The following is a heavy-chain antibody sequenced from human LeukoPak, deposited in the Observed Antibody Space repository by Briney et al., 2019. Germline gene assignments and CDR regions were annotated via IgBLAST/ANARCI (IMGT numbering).Heavy chain of an antibody. CDR3: ARDATYCSSTSCLFDAFGI. CDR1: GFTFSSYS. V-gene: IGHV3-21*01. D-gene: IGHD2-2*01. Sequence: GGSLRPSCAASGFTFSSYSMNWVRQAPGKGLEWVSSISSSSSYIYYADSVKGRFTISRDNAKNSLYLQMNSLRAEDTAVYYCARDATYCSSTSCLFDAFGIWGQGTMVTVSS. J-gene: IGHJ3*02. CDR2: ISSSSSYI.